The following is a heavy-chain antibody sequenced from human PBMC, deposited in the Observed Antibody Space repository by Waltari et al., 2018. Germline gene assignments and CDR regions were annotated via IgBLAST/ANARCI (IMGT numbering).Heavy chain of an antibody. CDR2: IYYSGST. D-gene: IGHD6-13*01. V-gene: IGHV4-39*01. CDR3: ARRPYSVDAFDI. J-gene: IGHJ3*02. CDR1: GGSISSRRYS. Sequence: QLQLQESGPGLVKPSETLSLTCTVSGGSISSRRYSWGWTRPPPGKGLEWIGSIYYSGSTYNNPSLKSRVTISVDTAKNQFSLKLSSVTAADTAVYYCARRPYSVDAFDIWGQGTMVTVSS.